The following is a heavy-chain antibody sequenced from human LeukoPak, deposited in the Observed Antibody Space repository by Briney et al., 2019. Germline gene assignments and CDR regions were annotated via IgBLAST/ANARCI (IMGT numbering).Heavy chain of an antibody. Sequence: GGSLRLSCAASRFTFSGYGMNWVRQAPGKGLEWVAFIRYDGSKTYHADFAQGRFSVSRDNSKNTLYLQMNNLRPEDTALYYCVKDGLEHLVVHRLGFDIWGQGTMVTVSS. CDR2: IRYDGSKT. V-gene: IGHV3-30*02. J-gene: IGHJ3*02. D-gene: IGHD6-6*01. CDR1: RFTFSGYG. CDR3: VKDGLEHLVVHRLGFDI.